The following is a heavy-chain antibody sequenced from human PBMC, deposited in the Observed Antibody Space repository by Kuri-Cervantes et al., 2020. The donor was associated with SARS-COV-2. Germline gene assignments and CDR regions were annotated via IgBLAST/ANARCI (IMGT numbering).Heavy chain of an antibody. CDR2: IDHSGST. D-gene: IGHD6-19*01. CDR1: GGSSSGYY. CDR3: ARGVGAAVAGTLIAIYYYYGMDV. Sequence: SETLSLTCAVYGGSSSGYYWSWIRQPPGKGLEWIGEIDHSGSTNYNPSLKSRVTISVDTSKNQFSLKLSSVTAADTAVYYCARGVGAAVAGTLIAIYYYYGMDVWGQGTTVTVSS. V-gene: IGHV4-34*01. J-gene: IGHJ6*02.